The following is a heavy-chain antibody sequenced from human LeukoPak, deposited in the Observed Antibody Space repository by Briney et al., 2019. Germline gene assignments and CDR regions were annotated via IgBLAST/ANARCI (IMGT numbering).Heavy chain of an antibody. CDR2: IKQDGSEK. CDR1: GFTFSSYW. V-gene: IGHV3-7*01. J-gene: IGHJ6*03. Sequence: PGGSLRLSCAASGFTFSSYWMSWVRRAPGKGLEWVANIKQDGSEKYYVDSVKGRFTISRDNAKNSLYLQMNSLRAEDTAVYYCARDPRRIAARRPDYYYYMDVWGKGTTVTVSS. D-gene: IGHD6-6*01. CDR3: ARDPRRIAARRPDYYYYMDV.